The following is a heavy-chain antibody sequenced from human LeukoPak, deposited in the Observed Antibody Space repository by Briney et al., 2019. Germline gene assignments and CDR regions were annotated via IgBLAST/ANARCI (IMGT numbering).Heavy chain of an antibody. D-gene: IGHD3-22*01. CDR2: ISGSGGST. CDR1: GFTFSSYA. Sequence: PGGSLRLSCAASGFTFSSYAMSWVRQAPGKGLEWVSAISGSGGSTYYADSVKGRFTISRDNSKNTLYLQMNSLRAEDTAVYYCASEGYYYDSSGYYPTLNYYGMDVWGQGTTVTVSS. V-gene: IGHV3-23*01. CDR3: ASEGYYYDSSGYYPTLNYYGMDV. J-gene: IGHJ6*02.